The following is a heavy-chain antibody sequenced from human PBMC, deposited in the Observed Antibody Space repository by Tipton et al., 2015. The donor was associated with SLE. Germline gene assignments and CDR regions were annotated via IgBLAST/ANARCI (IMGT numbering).Heavy chain of an antibody. J-gene: IGHJ4*02. D-gene: IGHD1-7*01. CDR1: GDSISSYY. Sequence: TLSLTCTVSGDSISSYYWTWIRQPAGKGLEWIGRIYTSGSTNYNPSLKSRVTMSVDTSKNQFSLKLSSVTAADTAVYYCARGPNWNYFLDYWGQGTLVTVSS. CDR2: IYTSGST. V-gene: IGHV4-4*07. CDR3: ARGPNWNYFLDY.